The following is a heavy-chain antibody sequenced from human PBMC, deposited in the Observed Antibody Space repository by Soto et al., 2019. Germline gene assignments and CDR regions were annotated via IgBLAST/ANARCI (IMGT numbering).Heavy chain of an antibody. CDR3: VKSRGGNNFDFFD. D-gene: IGHD5-12*01. J-gene: IGHJ4*02. V-gene: IGHV3-64D*06. CDR1: GFTVSRYA. CDR2: VRGNGDPP. Sequence: GGSLRLCCSGSGFTVSRYAMQWVRVAPGKGLEYVSGVRGNGDPPFYADSVKGRFTISRDNSKNTLYLQMSSLSADDTAVYYCVKSRGGNNFDFFDWGQGALVTVSS.